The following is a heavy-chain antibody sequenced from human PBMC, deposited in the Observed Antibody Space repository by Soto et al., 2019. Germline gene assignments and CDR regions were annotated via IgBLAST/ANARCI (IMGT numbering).Heavy chain of an antibody. D-gene: IGHD3-16*01. CDR1: GYTFTSHA. Sequence: QVQLVQSGAEVKKAGASVKVSCKASGYTFTSHAMHWVRQAPGQGLEWMGWIFPGNGNTKYYQTFQGRVTITRDAYASTAFMELTSLTSEDTDVYYCARDAGVWGTSLEDWGQGTLVTVSS. V-gene: IGHV1-3*01. CDR3: ARDAGVWGTSLED. J-gene: IGHJ4*02. CDR2: IFPGNGNT.